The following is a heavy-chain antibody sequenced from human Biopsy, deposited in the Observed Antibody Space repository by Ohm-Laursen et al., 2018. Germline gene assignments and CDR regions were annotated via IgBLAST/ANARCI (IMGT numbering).Heavy chain of an antibody. D-gene: IGHD3-22*01. CDR1: GGPLSSYY. J-gene: IGHJ3*02. CDR2: IYSSGST. Sequence: SDTLSLTCTVSGGPLSSYYWSWIRQPAGEGLEWIGRIYSSGSTNYNPSLKSRVTLSMDTSKRQFSLKLSFVTAADTAVYYCARWTPEYDSSRYYLDAFDIWGQGTKVTVSS. V-gene: IGHV4-4*07. CDR3: ARWTPEYDSSRYYLDAFDI.